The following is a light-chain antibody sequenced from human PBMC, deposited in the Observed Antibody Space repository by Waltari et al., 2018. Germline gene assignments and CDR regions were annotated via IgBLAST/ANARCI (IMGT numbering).Light chain of an antibody. Sequence: IQMTQSPSTLSASVGDRVTMTCRAIQGVSLGLARYQQKPGKAPKLLIYKTSTLESGVPSRFSGSGSGTEFSLTISSLQPDDFATYYCQHYSTYSWTFGQGTMLEIK. CDR3: QHYSTYSWT. J-gene: IGKJ1*01. CDR1: QGVSLG. V-gene: IGKV1-5*03. CDR2: KTS.